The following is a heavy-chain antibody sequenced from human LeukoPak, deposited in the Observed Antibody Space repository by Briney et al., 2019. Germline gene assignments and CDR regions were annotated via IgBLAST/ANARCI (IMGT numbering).Heavy chain of an antibody. CDR3: VKAKVGATFDS. CDR1: GFTFSSYA. D-gene: IGHD1-26*01. Sequence: GGSLRLSCAVSGFTFSSYAMTWVRQAPGKGLEWVSTITGSGGSTYYADSVKGRFTISRDNSKNTVYLQMSSLRAEDTAVYYCVKAKVGATFDSWGQGTLVTVSS. CDR2: ITGSGGST. J-gene: IGHJ4*02. V-gene: IGHV3-23*01.